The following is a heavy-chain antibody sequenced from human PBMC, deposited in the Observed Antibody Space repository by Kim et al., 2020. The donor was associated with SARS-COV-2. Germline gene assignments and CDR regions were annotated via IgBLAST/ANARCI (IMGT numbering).Heavy chain of an antibody. CDR2: IVVGSGNT. J-gene: IGHJ4*02. D-gene: IGHD3-10*01. CDR3: AAAFYYGSGSLDFDY. Sequence: SVKVSCKASGFTFTSSAMQWVRQARGQRLEWIGWIVVGSGNTNYAQKFQERVTITRDMSTSTAYMELSSLRSEDTAVYYCAAAFYYGSGSLDFDYWGQGTLVTVSS. V-gene: IGHV1-58*02. CDR1: GFTFTSSA.